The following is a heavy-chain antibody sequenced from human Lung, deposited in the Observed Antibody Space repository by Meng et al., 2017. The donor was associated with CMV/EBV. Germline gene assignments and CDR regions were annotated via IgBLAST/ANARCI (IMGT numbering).Heavy chain of an antibody. J-gene: IGHJ4*02. Sequence: SXRLXXVASGFTFDNYAMHWVRQAPGKGLEWVSGISWNSDTIDYAASVRGRFTVSRDNAKHSLYLQVNSLRIEDTALYYFAKDSSAWYGGIDFDYWGQGXLVTVSS. D-gene: IGHD6-19*01. CDR2: ISWNSDTI. CDR3: AKDSSAWYGGIDFDY. CDR1: GFTFDNYA. V-gene: IGHV3-9*01.